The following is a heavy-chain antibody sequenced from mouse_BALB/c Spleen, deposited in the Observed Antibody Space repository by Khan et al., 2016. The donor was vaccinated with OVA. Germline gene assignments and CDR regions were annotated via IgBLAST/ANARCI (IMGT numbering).Heavy chain of an antibody. D-gene: IGHD1-1*02. J-gene: IGHJ1*01. CDR1: GYSFTNYG. CDR2: INTYTGEP. CDR3: ASGGYWYFDV. Sequence: QIQLVQSGPEVKKPGETVKNSCKASGYSFTNYGMNWVRQAPGKGLKWMGWINTYTGEPTYADDFKGRFAFSLETSASTAYLQINNLKNEDTATYFCASGGYWYFDVWGAGTTVTVSS. V-gene: IGHV9-3-1*01.